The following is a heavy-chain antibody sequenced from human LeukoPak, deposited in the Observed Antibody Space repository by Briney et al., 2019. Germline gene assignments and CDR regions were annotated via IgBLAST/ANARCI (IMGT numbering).Heavy chain of an antibody. D-gene: IGHD5-24*01. V-gene: IGHV3-30*02. J-gene: IGHJ4*02. CDR3: AKRRDGYSLG. CDR2: IRYDGSNK. Sequence: GGSLRLSCAASGSTFSSYGMHWVRQAPGKGLEWVAFIRYDGSNKYYADPEKGRFTISRDNSKNTLYLQMNSLRAEDTAVYYCAKRRDGYSLGWGQGTLVTVSS. CDR1: GSTFSSYG.